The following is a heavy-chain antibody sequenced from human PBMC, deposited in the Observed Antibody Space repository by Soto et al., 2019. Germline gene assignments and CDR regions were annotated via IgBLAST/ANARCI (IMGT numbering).Heavy chain of an antibody. Sequence: GGSLRLSCAAASAASGFTFSSHVMGWVRQAPGKGLEWVSAISGSGADTHHANSVKGRFTISRDNSKGTLYLQMNTLRGDDTAVYYCAMWAGSTSNWYGPFDYWGQGTLVTVSS. CDR1: GFTFSSHV. CDR2: ISGSGADT. V-gene: IGHV3-23*01. J-gene: IGHJ4*02. D-gene: IGHD6-13*01. CDR3: AMWAGSTSNWYGPFDY.